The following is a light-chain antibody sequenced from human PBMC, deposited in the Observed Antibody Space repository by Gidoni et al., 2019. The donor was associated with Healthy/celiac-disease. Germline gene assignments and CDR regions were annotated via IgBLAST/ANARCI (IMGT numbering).Light chain of an antibody. CDR2: WAS. V-gene: IGKV4-1*01. CDR1: QSVLYSPNNKNY. J-gene: IGKJ2*02. Sequence: DIVMTQSPDSLAVSLGERATIKCKSSQSVLYSPNNKNYLAWYQQKPGQPPKLLIYWASTRESGVPDRFSGSGSGTDFTLTISSLQAEDVAVYYCQQYYSTPRTFGQGTKLEIK. CDR3: QQYYSTPRT.